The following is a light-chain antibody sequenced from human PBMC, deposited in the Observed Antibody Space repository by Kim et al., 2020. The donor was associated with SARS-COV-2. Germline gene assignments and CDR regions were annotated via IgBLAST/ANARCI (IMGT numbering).Light chain of an antibody. Sequence: SYELTQPPSVSVSPRQTASITCSGDNLGDKYACWYQHKPGQSPVLVIYQYSKRLPGIHERFPGSNSGTTATPTISGTQAMDEADSYCQARDRSVVLGGGT. CDR1: NLGDKY. CDR3: QARDRSVV. CDR2: QYS. V-gene: IGLV3-1*01. J-gene: IGLJ2*01.